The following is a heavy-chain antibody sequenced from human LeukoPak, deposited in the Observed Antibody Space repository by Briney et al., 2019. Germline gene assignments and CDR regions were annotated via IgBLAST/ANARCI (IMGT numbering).Heavy chain of an antibody. CDR1: GDSVSSNSAA. V-gene: IGHV6-1*01. D-gene: IGHD6-13*01. CDR3: AGAAAGTIGGYDY. Sequence: SQTLSLTCAMSGDSVSSNSAAWNWMRQSPSRGLEWLGRTYYRSKWYNDYAVSVKSRITITPDTSKNQFSLQLNSVTPEDTAVYYCAGAAAGTIGGYDYWGQGTLVTVSS. J-gene: IGHJ4*02. CDR2: TYYRSKWYN.